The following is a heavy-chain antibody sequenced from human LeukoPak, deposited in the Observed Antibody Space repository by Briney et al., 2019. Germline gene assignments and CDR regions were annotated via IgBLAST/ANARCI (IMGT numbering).Heavy chain of an antibody. CDR1: GGSISSYY. J-gene: IGHJ4*02. V-gene: IGHV4-4*07. Sequence: SETLSLTCTVSGGSISSYYWSWIRQPAGKGLDWIGRIYTSGSTNYNPSLKSRVTMSVDTSKNQFSLKLSSVTAADTAVYYCAREGEYSSSSGAYYFDSWGQGTLVTVSS. CDR3: AREGEYSSSSGAYYFDS. D-gene: IGHD6-6*01. CDR2: IYTSGST.